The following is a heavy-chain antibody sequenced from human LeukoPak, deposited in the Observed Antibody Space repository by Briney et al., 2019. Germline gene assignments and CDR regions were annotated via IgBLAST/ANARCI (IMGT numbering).Heavy chain of an antibody. J-gene: IGHJ3*02. Sequence: PGGSLRLSCAASGFTYDDYAMHWVRQAPGKGLEGVSGIRWNSGSIGCADSVKGRFSISRDNAKNNLYLQMNSLRAEDTALDYCARLSAKYSSSYVGAFDIWGQGTMVTVSS. D-gene: IGHD6-6*01. CDR2: IRWNSGSI. CDR3: ARLSAKYSSSYVGAFDI. CDR1: GFTYDDYA. V-gene: IGHV3-9*01.